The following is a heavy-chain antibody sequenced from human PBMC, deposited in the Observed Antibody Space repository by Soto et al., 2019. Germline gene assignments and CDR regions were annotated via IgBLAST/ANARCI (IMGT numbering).Heavy chain of an antibody. CDR3: ARLLGHTPIYYYYYMDV. J-gene: IGHJ6*03. D-gene: IGHD3-10*01. Sequence: PSGTLSLTCAVYGGSFSGYYWSWIRQPPGKRLEWIGEINHSGSTNYNPSLKSRVTISVDTSKNQFSLKLSSVTAADTAVYYCARLLGHTPIYYYYYMDVWGKGTTVTVSS. CDR2: INHSGST. V-gene: IGHV4-34*01. CDR1: GGSFSGYY.